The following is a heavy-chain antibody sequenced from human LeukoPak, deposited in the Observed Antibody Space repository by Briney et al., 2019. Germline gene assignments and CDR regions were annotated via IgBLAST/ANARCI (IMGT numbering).Heavy chain of an antibody. CDR3: AKASGFWSGFAY. D-gene: IGHD3-3*01. CDR1: GSTFSSYA. CDR2: ISGIGGST. V-gene: IGHV3-23*01. Sequence: GGSLRLSCAPSGSTFSSYAMSWVPQAPGKGLDWVSPISGIGGSTYYADSVKGRFTISRDNSKNTLYLQMSSLRAEDTAVYYCAKASGFWSGFAYWGQGSLVTVSS. J-gene: IGHJ4*02.